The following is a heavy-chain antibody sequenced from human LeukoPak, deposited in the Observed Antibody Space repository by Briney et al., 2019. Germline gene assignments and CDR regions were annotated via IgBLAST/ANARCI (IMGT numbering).Heavy chain of an antibody. CDR1: GYTFTSYD. J-gene: IGHJ5*02. Sequence: ASVKVSCKASGYTFTSYDINWVRQATGQGLEWMGWMNPNSGNTGYAQKFQGRVTITRNTSISTAYMELSSLRSEDTAVYYCARGTSQLVQNWFDPWGQGTLVTVSS. V-gene: IGHV1-8*03. CDR2: MNPNSGNT. CDR3: ARGTSQLVQNWFDP. D-gene: IGHD6-13*01.